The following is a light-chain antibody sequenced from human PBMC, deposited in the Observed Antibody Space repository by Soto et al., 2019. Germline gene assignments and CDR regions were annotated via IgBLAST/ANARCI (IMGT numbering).Light chain of an antibody. CDR2: GAT. V-gene: IGKV3-20*01. J-gene: IGKJ1*01. CDR3: QQYASTPLT. Sequence: EIVLTQSPGTLSLSPGERTTLSCRASQSVRSTYLACYQQRPGQAPRLLIYGATSRATGIPDRFQGSGSGTDFTLPISRLEHEDFAVYFFQQYASTPLTFGQGTKVEIK. CDR1: QSVRSTY.